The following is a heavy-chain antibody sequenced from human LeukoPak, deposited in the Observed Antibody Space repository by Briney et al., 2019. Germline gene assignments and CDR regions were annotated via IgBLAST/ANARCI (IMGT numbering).Heavy chain of an antibody. J-gene: IGHJ4*02. V-gene: IGHV3-15*01. D-gene: IGHD3-3*01. CDR3: ATWGDFWSGNYGGY. CDR1: GFTFNNAW. CDR2: IKSKIDGCTT. Sequence: GGSLSLSCAASGFTFNNAWMSGVREAPGKGVEGGGRIKSKIDGCTTDYAAPVKGRFSISRDDSKNTVYLQMNSLKTEDTAVYYCATWGDFWSGNYGGYWGQGTLVTVSS.